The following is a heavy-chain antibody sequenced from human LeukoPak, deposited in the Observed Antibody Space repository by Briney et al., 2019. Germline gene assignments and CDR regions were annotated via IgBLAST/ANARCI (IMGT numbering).Heavy chain of an antibody. CDR2: ISYDGSNK. CDR1: GFTFSSYA. V-gene: IGHV3-30-3*01. CDR3: AKGPLIEVAGTTWDY. J-gene: IGHJ4*02. Sequence: GGSLRLSCAASGFTFSSYAMHWVRQAPGKGLEWVAVISYDGSNKYYADSVKGRFSISRDNSKNTLYLQMNSLRAEDTAIYYCAKGPLIEVAGTTWDYWGQGTLVTVSS. D-gene: IGHD6-19*01.